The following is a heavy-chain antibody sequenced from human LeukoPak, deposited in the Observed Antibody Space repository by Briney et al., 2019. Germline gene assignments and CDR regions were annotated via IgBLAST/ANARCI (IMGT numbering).Heavy chain of an antibody. CDR2: IYHSGST. CDR1: GGSISSSNW. D-gene: IGHD3-22*01. CDR3: ARLSYYYDSSQLLSYAFDI. V-gene: IGHV4-4*02. J-gene: IGHJ3*02. Sequence: SGTLSLTCAVSGGSISSSNWWGWVRQPPGKGLEWVREIYHSGSTNYNPSLKSRVTISVDKSKNQFSLKLSSVTAADTAVYYCARLSYYYDSSQLLSYAFDIWGQGTMVTVSS.